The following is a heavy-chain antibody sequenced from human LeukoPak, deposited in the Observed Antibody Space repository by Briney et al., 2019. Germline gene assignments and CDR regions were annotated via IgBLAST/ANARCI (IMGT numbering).Heavy chain of an antibody. Sequence: SVKVSCKASGGTFSSYAISWVRQSPGQGLEWMGGIIPIFGTANYAQKFQGKVTITTDESTSTAYMELSSLRSEDTAVYYCARSITGTFDYWGQGTLVTVSS. V-gene: IGHV1-69*05. CDR1: GGTFSSYA. CDR3: ARSITGTFDY. CDR2: IIPIFGTA. J-gene: IGHJ4*02. D-gene: IGHD1-20*01.